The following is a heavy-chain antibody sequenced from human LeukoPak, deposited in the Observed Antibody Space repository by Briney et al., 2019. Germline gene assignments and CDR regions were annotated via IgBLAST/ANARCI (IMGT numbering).Heavy chain of an antibody. J-gene: IGHJ4*02. Sequence: ASLTVSCKASGYTFTGHSMHWVRQAPGQGLEWMGWINPNSGGTNYAQKFQGRVTMTRDTSISTAYLELTSLTSDDTAVYFCARVVTAAVADGLGYWGQGTLVTVSS. CDR1: GYTFTGHS. CDR2: INPNSGGT. D-gene: IGHD6-19*01. V-gene: IGHV1-2*02. CDR3: ARVVTAAVADGLGY.